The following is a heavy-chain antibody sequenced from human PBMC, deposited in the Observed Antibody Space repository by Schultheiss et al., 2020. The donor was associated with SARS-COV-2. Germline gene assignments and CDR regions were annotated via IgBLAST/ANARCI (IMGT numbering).Heavy chain of an antibody. J-gene: IGHJ4*02. D-gene: IGHD3-22*01. CDR2: IKSKTDGGTT. Sequence: GGSLRLSCADSGFTFDDYAMHWVRQAPGKGLEWVGRIKSKTDGGTTDYAAPVKGRFTISRDNSKNTLYLQMNSLRAEDTAVYYCARDRVRSLIVVAGQYWGQGTLVTVSS. V-gene: IGHV3-15*07. CDR3: ARDRVRSLIVVAGQY. CDR1: GFTFDDYA.